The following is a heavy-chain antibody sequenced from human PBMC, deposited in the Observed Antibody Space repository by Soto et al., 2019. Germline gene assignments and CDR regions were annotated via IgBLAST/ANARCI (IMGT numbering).Heavy chain of an antibody. CDR3: ARSPYYYGSGSYYYDAFDI. D-gene: IGHD3-10*01. Sequence: SETLSLTCTVSGGSISSHYWSWIRQPPGQGLEWIGYIYYSGSTYYNPSLKSRVTISVDTSKNQFPLKLSSVTAADTAVYYCARSPYYYGSGSYYYDAFDIWGQGTMVTVSS. CDR1: GGSISSHY. J-gene: IGHJ3*02. V-gene: IGHV4-59*11. CDR2: IYYSGST.